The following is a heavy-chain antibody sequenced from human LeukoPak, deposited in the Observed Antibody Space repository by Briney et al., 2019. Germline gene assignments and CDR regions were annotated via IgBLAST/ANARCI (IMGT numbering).Heavy chain of an antibody. Sequence: PSETLSLTCAVYGGSFSGYCWTWIRQPPGKGLEWIGEINHSGSTNYNPSLKSRVTISVDTSKNQFSLKLSSVTAADTAVYYCARATSYDFWSGYPTRSYYFDYWGQGTLVTVSS. V-gene: IGHV4-34*01. CDR3: ARATSYDFWSGYPTRSYYFDY. CDR2: INHSGST. CDR1: GGSFSGYC. J-gene: IGHJ4*02. D-gene: IGHD3-3*01.